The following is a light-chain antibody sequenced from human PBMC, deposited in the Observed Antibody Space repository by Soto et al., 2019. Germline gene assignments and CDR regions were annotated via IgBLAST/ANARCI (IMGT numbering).Light chain of an antibody. Sequence: EIVMTQSPATLSVSPGERATLSCRAGQSVSSNLAWYQQKPGQPPRLLIYDASTRATGIPARFSGSGSGTEFTLTISSLQSEDFAVYYCQQYNNWPLWPLFGPGTKVDIK. CDR2: DAS. CDR3: QQYNNWPLWPL. V-gene: IGKV3-15*01. J-gene: IGKJ3*01. CDR1: QSVSSN.